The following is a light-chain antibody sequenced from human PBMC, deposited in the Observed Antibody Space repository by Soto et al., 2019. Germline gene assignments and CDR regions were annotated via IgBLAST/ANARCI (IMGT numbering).Light chain of an antibody. CDR2: GAS. J-gene: IGKJ2*01. CDR3: QQYNNWPPYT. V-gene: IGKV3-15*01. CDR1: QSVSSN. Sequence: EIVMTQSPATLSVSPGERATLSCRASQSVSSNLAWYQQKPGHAPRLLIYGASTRATGIPARFSGSGSGTEFTLTISSLQYEDFAVYYCQQYNNWPPYTFGQGTKLEIK.